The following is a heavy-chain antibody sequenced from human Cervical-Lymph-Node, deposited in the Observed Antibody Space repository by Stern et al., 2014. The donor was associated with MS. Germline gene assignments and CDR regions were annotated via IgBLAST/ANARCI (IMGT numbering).Heavy chain of an antibody. Sequence: EVQLVESGGGLVQPGGSLRLSCAVSGLTFSSYAMSWVRQAPGKGLEWVSAIRGSGGSTYYADSVKGRFTISRDNSKNTLYLQMNSLRAEDTAVYYCAKDKSSLYFHYGMDVWGQGTTVTVSS. CDR3: AKDKSSLYFHYGMDV. CDR2: IRGSGGST. J-gene: IGHJ6*02. D-gene: IGHD3-16*02. CDR1: GLTFSSYA. V-gene: IGHV3-23*04.